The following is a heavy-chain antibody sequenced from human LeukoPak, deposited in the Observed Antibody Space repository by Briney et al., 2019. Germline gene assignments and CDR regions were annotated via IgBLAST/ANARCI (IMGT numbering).Heavy chain of an antibody. CDR1: GVSISSYY. CDR2: FYYSGST. Sequence: SQTLSLTCTVSGVSISSYYWSCIRQPPGKGLEWIGYFYYSGSTYYNPSLKSRVTISGDTSTNQFFLKLSSVTAADTAVYYCARVRFYGSGGLDYWGQGTQVTVSS. J-gene: IGHJ4*02. CDR3: ARVRFYGSGGLDY. D-gene: IGHD3-10*01. V-gene: IGHV4-59*01.